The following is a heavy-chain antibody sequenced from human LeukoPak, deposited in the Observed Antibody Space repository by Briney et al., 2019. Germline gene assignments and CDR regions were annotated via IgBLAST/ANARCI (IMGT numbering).Heavy chain of an antibody. Sequence: GSLRLSCAASGFTFSSYTMNWVRQAPGKGLEWASSISSSSSYIYYADSVKGRFTISRDNAKNSLYLQMNSLRAEDTAVYYCARLVKHYYDSSGYSGNNWFDPWGQGTLVTVSS. CDR3: ARLVKHYYDSSGYSGNNWFDP. CDR1: GFTFSSYT. J-gene: IGHJ5*02. V-gene: IGHV3-21*01. CDR2: ISSSSSYI. D-gene: IGHD3-22*01.